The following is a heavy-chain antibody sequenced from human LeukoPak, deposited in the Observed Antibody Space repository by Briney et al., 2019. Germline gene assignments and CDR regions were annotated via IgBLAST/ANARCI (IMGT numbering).Heavy chain of an antibody. CDR3: ARVGSTSQGAEDY. Sequence: GGSLRLSCAASGFTFSSYWLTWVRQAPGKGLEWVANMNQNGGEKYYVDSGKGRFTISRDNAKNSLYLQMNSLRAEDTAVYYCARVGSTSQGAEDYWGQGTLVTVSS. V-gene: IGHV3-7*03. CDR2: MNQNGGEK. CDR1: GFTFSSYW. J-gene: IGHJ4*02. D-gene: IGHD6-6*01.